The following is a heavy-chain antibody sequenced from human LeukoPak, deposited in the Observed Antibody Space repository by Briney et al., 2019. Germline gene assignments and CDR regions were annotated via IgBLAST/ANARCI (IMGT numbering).Heavy chain of an antibody. V-gene: IGHV1-46*01. D-gene: IGHD6-6*01. CDR1: GYTFTSYY. J-gene: IGHJ4*02. CDR2: INPSGGST. Sequence: ASVKVSCKASGYTFTSYYMHWVRQAPGQGLEWMGIINPSGGSTSYAQKFQGRVTMTRDTSTSTVYMELGSLRSEDTAVYYCAREVSLDSSSSGRFDYWGQGTLVTVSS. CDR3: AREVSLDSSSSGRFDY.